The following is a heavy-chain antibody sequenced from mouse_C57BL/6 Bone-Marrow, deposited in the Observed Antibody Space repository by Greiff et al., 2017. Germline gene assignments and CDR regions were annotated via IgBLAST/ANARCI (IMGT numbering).Heavy chain of an antibody. V-gene: IGHV1-81*01. CDR1: GYTFTSYG. J-gene: IGHJ4*01. Sequence: QVQLEQSGAELARPGASVKLSCKASGYTFTSYGISWVKQRTGQGLEWIGEIYPRSGNTYYNEKFKGKATLTADKSSSTAYMELRSLTSEDSAVYFCARMKYFYSMDYDGQGTSVTVTS. CDR3: ARMKYFYSMDY. CDR2: IYPRSGNT.